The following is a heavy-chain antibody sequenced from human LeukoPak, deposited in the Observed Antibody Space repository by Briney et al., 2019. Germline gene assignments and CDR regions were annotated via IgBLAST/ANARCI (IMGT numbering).Heavy chain of an antibody. V-gene: IGHV1-46*01. CDR3: ARNVGSGFDI. CDR2: INPSGGST. J-gene: IGHJ3*02. Sequence: ASVKVSCKASGGTFSRYAISWVRQAPGQGLEWMGFINPSGGSTSYAQKFQGRVTMTRDTSTSTVYMELSSLRSEDTAVYYCARNVGSGFDIWGQGTMVTVSS. CDR1: GGTFSRYA. D-gene: IGHD3-10*01.